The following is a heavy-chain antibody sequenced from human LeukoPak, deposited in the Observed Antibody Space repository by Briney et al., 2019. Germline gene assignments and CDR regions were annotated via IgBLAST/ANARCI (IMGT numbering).Heavy chain of an antibody. V-gene: IGHV4-59*01. CDR1: GGSISSYY. J-gene: IGHJ3*01. CDR2: IYYTGST. CDR3: VRASVDTGGAFDV. Sequence: SETLSLTCTVSGGSISSYYWSWIRQPPGKGLEWIGYIYYTGSTNHNPSLESRVTTSPDIPRNQFSLKLTSMTAADTAIYYCVRASVDTGGAFDVWGQGTVVTVSS. D-gene: IGHD2-8*02.